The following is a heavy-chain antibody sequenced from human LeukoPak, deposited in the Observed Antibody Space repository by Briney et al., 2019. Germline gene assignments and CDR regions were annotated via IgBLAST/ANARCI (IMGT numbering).Heavy chain of an antibody. CDR1: GGSLSSYY. CDR2: IYNSGST. CDR3: ARSAIDAFDI. J-gene: IGHJ3*02. D-gene: IGHD6-25*01. V-gene: IGHV4-59*08. Sequence: SETLSLTCTVSGGSLSSYYWSWIRQPPGKGLECIGYIYNSGSTNYNPSLKSRVSISVDTSKNQFSLKLSSVTAADTAVYYCARSAIDAFDIWGQGTMVTVSS.